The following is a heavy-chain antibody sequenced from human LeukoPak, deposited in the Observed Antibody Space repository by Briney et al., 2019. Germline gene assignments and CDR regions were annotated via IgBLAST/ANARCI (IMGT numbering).Heavy chain of an antibody. CDR1: GYTFTGYY. V-gene: IGHV1-46*01. D-gene: IGHD3-3*01. CDR3: ARSVWSGYSDFDY. CDR2: INPNGGST. Sequence: ASVKVSCKASGYTFTGYYMHWVRQAPGQGLEWMGIINPNGGSTSYAQKFQGRVTMTRDTSTSTVYMELSSLRSEDTAVYYCARSVWSGYSDFDYWGQGTLVTVSS. J-gene: IGHJ4*02.